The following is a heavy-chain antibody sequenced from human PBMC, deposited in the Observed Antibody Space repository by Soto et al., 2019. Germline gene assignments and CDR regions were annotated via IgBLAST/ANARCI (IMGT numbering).Heavy chain of an antibody. V-gene: IGHV1-69*01. CDR2: IIPIFGTA. D-gene: IGHD2-15*01. CDR3: ARGGGYCSGGSCWADYYGMDV. CDR1: GGTFSSYA. Sequence: QVPLVQSGAEVKKPGSSVKVSCKASGGTFSSYAISWVRQAPGQGLEWMGGIIPIFGTANYAQKFQGRVTITADESTSAAYMELSSLRSEDTAVYYCARGGGYCSGGSCWADYYGMDVWGQGTTVTVSS. J-gene: IGHJ6*02.